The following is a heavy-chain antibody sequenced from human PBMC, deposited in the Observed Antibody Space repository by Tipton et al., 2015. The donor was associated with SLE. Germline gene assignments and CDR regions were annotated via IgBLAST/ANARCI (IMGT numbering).Heavy chain of an antibody. CDR3: AREPVAGTDY. J-gene: IGHJ4*02. Sequence: TLSLTCTVSGGSISSHYWSWIRQPPGKGLEWIGDIYYSGSTNYNPSLKSRVTISVDTSKNQFSLKLSSVTAADTAVYYCAREPVAGTDYWGQGTLVTVSS. CDR1: GGSISSHY. D-gene: IGHD6-19*01. CDR2: IYYSGST. V-gene: IGHV4-59*11.